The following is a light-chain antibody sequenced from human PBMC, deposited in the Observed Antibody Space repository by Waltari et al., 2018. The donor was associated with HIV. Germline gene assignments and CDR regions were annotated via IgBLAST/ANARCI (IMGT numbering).Light chain of an antibody. CDR1: QSINKGF. CDR3: QHSGSSPGVT. J-gene: IGKJ4*01. V-gene: IGKV3-20*01. CDR2: SAS. Sequence: EIVLTQSPVTLSLSPGERATLSCRASQSINKGFLGWYQQKPGQAPRLLSYSASSRTGGTPDRFSGSVSGTDFTLTINRLEPEDFAVYYCQHSGSSPGVTFGGRTKVDIK.